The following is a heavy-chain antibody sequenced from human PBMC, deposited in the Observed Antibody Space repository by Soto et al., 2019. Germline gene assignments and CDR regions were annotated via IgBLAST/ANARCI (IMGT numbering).Heavy chain of an antibody. CDR1: GGSVSTSTYY. D-gene: IGHD2-15*01. Sequence: PSETLSLTCTVSGGSVSTSTYYWSWVRQPPGKGLEWIGYVFYTGTTNYNPSLKSRVTLSVDTSRNQFSLKLTSVTVADTAVYYCARDLGMVAKFYFDYWGQGILVTVSS. J-gene: IGHJ4*02. V-gene: IGHV4-61*01. CDR3: ARDLGMVAKFYFDY. CDR2: VFYTGTT.